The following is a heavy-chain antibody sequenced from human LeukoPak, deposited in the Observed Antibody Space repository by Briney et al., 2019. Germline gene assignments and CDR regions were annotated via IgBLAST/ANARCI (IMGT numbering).Heavy chain of an antibody. CDR3: ATVGPEGFGELSNNWFDP. Sequence: ASVKVSCKASGYTFTGYYMHWVRQAPGQGLEWMGGFDPKDGETIYAQRFQGRVTMTADTSTDTAYMELSSLRSEDTAVYYCATVGPEGFGELSNNWFDPWGQGTLVTVSS. CDR2: FDPKDGET. V-gene: IGHV1-24*01. CDR1: GYTFTGYY. J-gene: IGHJ5*02. D-gene: IGHD3-10*01.